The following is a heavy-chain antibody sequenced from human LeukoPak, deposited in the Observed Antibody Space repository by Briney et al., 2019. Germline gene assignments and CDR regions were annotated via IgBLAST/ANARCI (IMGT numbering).Heavy chain of an antibody. V-gene: IGHV3-33*08. D-gene: IGHD3-9*01. Sequence: PGGSLRLSCAASGFTFSNYAVSWVRQAPGKGLEWVALIWSDGSNKYYADSVKGRFTISRDNSKNTLYLQMISLRAEDTAVYYCARDRDYDIFTGYYLAYWGQGTLVTVSS. CDR1: GFTFSNYA. J-gene: IGHJ4*02. CDR3: ARDRDYDIFTGYYLAY. CDR2: IWSDGSNK.